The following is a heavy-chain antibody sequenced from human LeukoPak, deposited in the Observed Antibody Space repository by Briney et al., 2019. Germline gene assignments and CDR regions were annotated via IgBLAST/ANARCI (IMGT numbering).Heavy chain of an antibody. D-gene: IGHD5-12*01. J-gene: IGHJ4*02. CDR2: INPNTGDT. CDR3: ATGSKGLRFNYYFDY. V-gene: IGHV1-2*02. Sequence: GASVKVSCKASGYTFIGYYMHWVRQAPGQGLEWMGWINPNTGDTNFAQKFQGRVTMTRDTSIATAYLELSRLNSDDTAVYHCATGSKGLRFNYYFDYWGQGTLVTVSS. CDR1: GYTFIGYY.